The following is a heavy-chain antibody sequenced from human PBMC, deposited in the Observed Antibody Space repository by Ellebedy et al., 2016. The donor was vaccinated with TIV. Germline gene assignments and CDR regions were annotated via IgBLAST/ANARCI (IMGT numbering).Heavy chain of an antibody. Sequence: GGSLRLSCAASGFTFSSYDMHWVRQAPGKGLDGVAMISYDGRNEYYADSVKGRFTISRDNSKNALYLEMKSLRAEDTALFYCARVYESYAVDCWGQGTLVTVSS. V-gene: IGHV3-30*03. CDR3: ARVYESYAVDC. J-gene: IGHJ4*02. CDR2: ISYDGRNE. D-gene: IGHD2/OR15-2a*01. CDR1: GFTFSSYD.